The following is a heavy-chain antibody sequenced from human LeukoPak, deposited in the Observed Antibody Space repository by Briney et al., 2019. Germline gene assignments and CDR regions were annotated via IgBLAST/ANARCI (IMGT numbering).Heavy chain of an antibody. CDR2: ISGSGGST. V-gene: IGHV3-23*01. CDR3: ARGRRTMTTVVTGYYFDY. Sequence: GGSLRLSCAASGFTFSSYAMSWVRQAPGKGLEWVSAISGSGGSTYYADSVKGRFTISRDNSKNTLYLQMNSLRAEDTAVYYCARGRRTMTTVVTGYYFDYWGQGTLVTVSS. CDR1: GFTFSSYA. J-gene: IGHJ4*02. D-gene: IGHD4-23*01.